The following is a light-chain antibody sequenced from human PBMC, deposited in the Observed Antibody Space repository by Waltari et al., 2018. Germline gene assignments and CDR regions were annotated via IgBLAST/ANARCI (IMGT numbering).Light chain of an antibody. CDR1: SSDVGNYNV. Sequence: QSALTQPASVSGSPGQSITISCPGTSSDVGNYNVVSWYQQHPGKVPKLIIYEVTQRPSWFSDRFSGSKSGNTASLTISGLQPEDEANYYCCSYAGGGTPRLLFGGGTEVTVL. CDR3: CSYAGGGTPRLL. J-gene: IGLJ2*01. V-gene: IGLV2-23*02. CDR2: EVT.